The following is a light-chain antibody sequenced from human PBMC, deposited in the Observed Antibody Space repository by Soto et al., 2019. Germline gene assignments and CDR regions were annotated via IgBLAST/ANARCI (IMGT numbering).Light chain of an antibody. Sequence: DIQMTQSPSPLSASVGDRVTITCRASQRVSTNLNWYQKKLGKAPKLLISSAATLQSGVPSRFISSGAGTDFSLTISSLQPEDFSTYYCRESYSTLTRTFGQGTKVDIK. CDR3: RESYSTLTRT. J-gene: IGKJ1*01. V-gene: IGKV1-39*01. CDR1: QRVSTN. CDR2: SAA.